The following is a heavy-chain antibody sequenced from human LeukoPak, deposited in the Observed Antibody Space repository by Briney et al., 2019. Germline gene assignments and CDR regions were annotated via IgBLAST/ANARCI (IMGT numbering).Heavy chain of an antibody. Sequence: PSETLSLTCAVYGGSFSGYYWSWIRQPPGKGLEWIGEISHSGSTNYNSSLKSRVTISVDTSKNQFSLKLNSVTAADTAVYYCARGELGYCSGGSCYSGINWFDPWGQGTLVSVSS. CDR2: ISHSGST. J-gene: IGHJ5*02. V-gene: IGHV4-34*01. CDR1: GGSFSGYY. CDR3: ARGELGYCSGGSCYSGINWFDP. D-gene: IGHD2-15*01.